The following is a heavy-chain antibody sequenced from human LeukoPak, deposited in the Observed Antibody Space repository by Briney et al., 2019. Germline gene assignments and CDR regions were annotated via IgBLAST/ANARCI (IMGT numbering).Heavy chain of an antibody. CDR3: ARVVQSTDSSGFYLPEYFQH. CDR2: IYHSGST. J-gene: IGHJ1*01. V-gene: IGHV4-38-2*02. Sequence: SETLSLTCTVSGYSISSGYHWGWIRQPPGKGLEWIGSIYHSGSTYYNSSLKSRVTISVDTSKNQFSLKLRSVTAADTAVYYCARVVQSTDSSGFYLPEYFQHWGQGTLVTVSS. CDR1: GYSISSGYH. D-gene: IGHD3-22*01.